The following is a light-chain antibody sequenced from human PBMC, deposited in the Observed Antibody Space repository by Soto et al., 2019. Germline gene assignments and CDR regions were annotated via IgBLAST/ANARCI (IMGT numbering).Light chain of an antibody. V-gene: IGKV1-9*01. J-gene: IGKJ5*01. CDR2: GAS. Sequence: DIQLTQSPSFLSASVGDRVTITCRASQDISNALAWYQQEPGKAPKRLIYGASTLQSGVPSTFSGSGSGTDFTLTISCLQPEDFATYFCQQTKAYPITFGQGTRLEIK. CDR3: QQTKAYPIT. CDR1: QDISNA.